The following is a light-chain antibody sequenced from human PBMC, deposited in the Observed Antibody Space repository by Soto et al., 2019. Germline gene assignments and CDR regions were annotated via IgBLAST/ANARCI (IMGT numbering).Light chain of an antibody. CDR3: MQATQYRPYT. V-gene: IGKV2-24*01. Sequence: DIVLTQNPLSSPVTLGQPASISCRSSQSLVHSDGNTYLSWLHQRPGQPPRLLIYKVSNRFSGXLXIXTGSGAGTDFTLKISRVEAEEVGVYYCMQATQYRPYTFGQGTKLEIK. CDR2: KVS. CDR1: QSLVHSDGNTY. J-gene: IGKJ2*01.